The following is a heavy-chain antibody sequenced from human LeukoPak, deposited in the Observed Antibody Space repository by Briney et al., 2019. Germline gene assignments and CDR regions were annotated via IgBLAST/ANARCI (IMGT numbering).Heavy chain of an antibody. Sequence: SETLSLTCTVSGDSISSTSYYWGWIRQPPGKGLEWIGSIYYSGSTYYNPSLKSRVTISVDTSNNQFSLKLSSVTAADTAVYYCARRFVGGGAFDNWGQGTMVTVSS. V-gene: IGHV4-39*01. CDR1: GDSISSTSYY. CDR3: ARRFVGGGAFDN. CDR2: IYYSGST. D-gene: IGHD1-26*01. J-gene: IGHJ3*02.